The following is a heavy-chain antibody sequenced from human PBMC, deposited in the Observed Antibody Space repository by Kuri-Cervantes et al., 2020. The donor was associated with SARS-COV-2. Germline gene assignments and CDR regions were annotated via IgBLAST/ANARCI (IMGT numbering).Heavy chain of an antibody. D-gene: IGHD6-13*01. CDR1: GYSISSGYY. J-gene: IGHJ4*02. V-gene: IGHV4-38-2*02. CDR3: ARGAIAAAAFDY. CDR2: IYHSGST. Sequence: ESLKISCTVSGYSISSGYYWGWIRQPPGKGLEWIGSIYHSGSTYYNPSLKSRVTISVDTSKNQFSLKLSSVTAADTAVYYCARGAIAAAAFDYWGQGTLVTVSS.